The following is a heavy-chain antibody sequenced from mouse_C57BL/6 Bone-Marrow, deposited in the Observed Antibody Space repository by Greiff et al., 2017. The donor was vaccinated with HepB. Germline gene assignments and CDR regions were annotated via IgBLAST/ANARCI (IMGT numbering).Heavy chain of an antibody. CDR3: TPLIYYYGSRDYFDY. CDR2: IDPENGDT. J-gene: IGHJ2*01. CDR1: GFNIKDDY. Sequence: EVQLQQSGAELVRPGASVKLSCTASGFNIKDDYMHWVKQRPERGLEWIGWIDPENGDTEYASKFQGKATITADTSSNTAYLQLSSLTSEDTAVYYCTPLIYYYGSRDYFDYWGQGTTLTVSS. D-gene: IGHD1-1*01. V-gene: IGHV14-4*01.